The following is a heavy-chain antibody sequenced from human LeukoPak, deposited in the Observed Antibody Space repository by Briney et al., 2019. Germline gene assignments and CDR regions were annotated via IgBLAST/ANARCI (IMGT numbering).Heavy chain of an antibody. V-gene: IGHV3-7*01. CDR2: IKHDGSEE. J-gene: IGHJ4*02. Sequence: GGSLRLSCVASGLSISGQWMNWVRQAPGQGLEWVANIKHDGSEEYYADSVKGRVTISRDDGRNSVSLQMNSVRAEDTAVYYCGYNNNFYHWGQGTLVVVSS. CDR1: GLSISGQW. D-gene: IGHD3-10*01. CDR3: GYNNNFYH.